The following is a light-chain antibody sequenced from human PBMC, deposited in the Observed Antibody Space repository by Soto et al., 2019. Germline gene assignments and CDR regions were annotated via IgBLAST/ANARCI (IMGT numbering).Light chain of an antibody. V-gene: IGLV1-47*01. Sequence: QSVLTQPPSASGTPGQRGTISCSGASSNIGKNFVYWYQQLPRTTPKLLISRNDQRPSGVPERFSGSKSGTSASLAISGLRSEDEAEYYCAAWDCSLSGSDAFGTGTTLTVL. CDR3: AAWDCSLSGSDA. J-gene: IGLJ1*01. CDR1: SSNIGKNF. CDR2: RND.